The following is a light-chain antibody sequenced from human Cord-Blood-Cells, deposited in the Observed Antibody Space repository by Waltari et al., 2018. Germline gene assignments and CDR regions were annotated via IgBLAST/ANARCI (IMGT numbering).Light chain of an antibody. CDR2: DVS. V-gene: IGLV2-14*01. CDR3: SSYTSSSTLVV. CDR1: TGDAGGYHY. J-gene: IGLJ2*01. Sequence: QSALTQPASVSGSPGQSITISCTESTGDAGGYHYVSWYQQHPGKAPKLMTYDVSKRPSGSANLFSGSKSGNTASLTISGLQAEDEADYYCSSYTSSSTLVVFGGGTKLTVL.